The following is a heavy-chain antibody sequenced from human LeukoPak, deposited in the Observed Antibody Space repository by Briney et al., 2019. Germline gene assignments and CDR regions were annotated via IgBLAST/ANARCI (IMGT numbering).Heavy chain of an antibody. J-gene: IGHJ4*02. CDR1: GYTFISHG. CDR3: AREIIRGYDNFDY. CDR2: ISAYNGNT. D-gene: IGHD5-12*01. Sequence: GASVKVSCKASGYTFISHGISWVRQAPGQGLEWMGWISAYNGNTNYAQKLQGRVTITTDTSTSTAYMELRSLRSDDTAVYYCAREIIRGYDNFDYWGQGTLVTVSS. V-gene: IGHV1-18*01.